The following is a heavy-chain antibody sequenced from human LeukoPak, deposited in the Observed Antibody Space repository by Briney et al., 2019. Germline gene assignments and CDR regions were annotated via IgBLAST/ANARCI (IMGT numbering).Heavy chain of an antibody. CDR3: AREGNIAAPGYFDY. Sequence: GGSLRLSCAASGFTFSSYAMHWVRQAPGKGLEWVAVISYDGSNKYYADSVKGRFTISRDNSKNTLYLQMNSLRAEDTAVYYCAREGNIAAPGYFDYWGQGTRVTVSS. D-gene: IGHD6-13*01. CDR1: GFTFSSYA. J-gene: IGHJ4*02. CDR2: ISYDGSNK. V-gene: IGHV3-30*04.